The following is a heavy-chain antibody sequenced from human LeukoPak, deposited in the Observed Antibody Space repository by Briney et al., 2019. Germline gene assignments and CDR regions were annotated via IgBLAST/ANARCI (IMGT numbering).Heavy chain of an antibody. CDR3: ARGDSGWYEYYFDY. D-gene: IGHD6-19*01. CDR2: INPNSGGT. Sequence: ASVKVSCKASGYTFTGYYMHWVRQAPGQGLEWMGWINPNSGGTNYAQKFQGRVTMTRDTSISTAYMELSRLRSDDTAVYYCARGDSGWYEYYFDYWGQGTLVTVSS. CDR1: GYTFTGYY. V-gene: IGHV1-2*02. J-gene: IGHJ4*02.